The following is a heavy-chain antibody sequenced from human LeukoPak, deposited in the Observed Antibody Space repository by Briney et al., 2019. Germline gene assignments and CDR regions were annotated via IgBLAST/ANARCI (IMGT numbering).Heavy chain of an antibody. CDR1: GFSLSTGGVG. D-gene: IGHD3-10*01. CDR3: AHTSYYYGSGSYSPFDY. V-gene: IGHV2-5*02. J-gene: IGHJ4*02. CDR2: IYWDDDK. Sequence: SGPTLVKPTQTLTLTCTFSGFSLSTGGVGVGWIRQPPGKALEWLALIYWDDDKRYSPSLKSRLTITKDTSKNQVVLTMTNMDPVDTATYYCAHTSYYYGSGSYSPFDYWGQGTLVTVSS.